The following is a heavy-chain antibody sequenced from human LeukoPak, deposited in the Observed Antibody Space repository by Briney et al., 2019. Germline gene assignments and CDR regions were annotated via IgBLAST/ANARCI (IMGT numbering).Heavy chain of an antibody. CDR3: ARGADCAGDSCANDALDI. CDR2: INSRSHHI. J-gene: IGHJ3*02. CDR1: KFNFSRYS. V-gene: IGHV3-21*01. D-gene: IGHD2-21*01. Sequence: GGSLRLSCVASKFNFSRYSMNWVRQAPGKGLELVSYINSRSHHIFYADSVRGRFTISRDNANNSLFLQMNSLRVEDTALYYCARGADCAGDSCANDALDIWGQGTMVTVSS.